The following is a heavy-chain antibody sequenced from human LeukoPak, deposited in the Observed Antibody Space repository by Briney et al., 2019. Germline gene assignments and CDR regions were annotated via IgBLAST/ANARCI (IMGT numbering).Heavy chain of an antibody. J-gene: IGHJ4*02. Sequence: GGSLRLSCAASGFTFSSYWMHWVRQAPGKGLVWVSRINSDGSSTSYADSVKGRFTISRDNAKNTLYLKMNSLRAEDTAVYYCARGRQGYGDYFCWGQGTRVTVSS. D-gene: IGHD4-17*01. CDR3: ARGRQGYGDYFC. V-gene: IGHV3-74*01. CDR2: INSDGSST. CDR1: GFTFSSYW.